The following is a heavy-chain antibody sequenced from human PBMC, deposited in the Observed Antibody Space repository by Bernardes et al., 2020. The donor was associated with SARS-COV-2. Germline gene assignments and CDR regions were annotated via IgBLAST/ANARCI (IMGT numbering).Heavy chain of an antibody. CDR3: ASFSRSTSTSGAFDV. J-gene: IGHJ3*01. Sequence: GGSLRLSCAASGFTFDSYSMNWVRQAAGKGLEWVSYIDESSSEIHYADSVKGRFTISRDNAKNSLFLQMNSLRDEDTAVYYCASFSRSTSTSGAFDVWGQGTMVTVSS. CDR1: GFTFDSYS. V-gene: IGHV3-48*02. CDR2: IDESSSEI. D-gene: IGHD2-2*01.